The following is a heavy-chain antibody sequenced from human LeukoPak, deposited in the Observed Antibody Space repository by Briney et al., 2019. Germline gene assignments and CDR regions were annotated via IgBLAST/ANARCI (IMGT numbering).Heavy chain of an antibody. J-gene: IGHJ4*02. CDR3: ARDRISDYVWGSYRHDY. D-gene: IGHD3-16*02. Sequence: ASVMVSCKASGYTFTSYGISWVRQAPGQGLEWMGWISAYNGNTNYAQKLQGRVTMTTDTSTSTAYMELRSLRSDDAAVYYCARDRISDYVWGSYRHDYWGQGTLVTVSS. CDR2: ISAYNGNT. CDR1: GYTFTSYG. V-gene: IGHV1-18*01.